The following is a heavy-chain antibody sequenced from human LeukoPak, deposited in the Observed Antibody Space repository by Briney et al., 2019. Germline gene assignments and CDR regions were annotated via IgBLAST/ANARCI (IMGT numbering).Heavy chain of an antibody. V-gene: IGHV1-2*06. D-gene: IGHD5-18*01. CDR3: ARAPGLLALNWFDP. CDR2: INPNSGGT. J-gene: IGHJ5*02. Sequence: ASVKVSCKASGYTFTGYYMHWVRQAPGRGLEWMGRINPNSGGTNYAQKFQGRVTMTRDTSISTAYMELSRLRSDDTAVYYCARAPGLLALNWFDPWGQGTLVTVSS. CDR1: GYTFTGYY.